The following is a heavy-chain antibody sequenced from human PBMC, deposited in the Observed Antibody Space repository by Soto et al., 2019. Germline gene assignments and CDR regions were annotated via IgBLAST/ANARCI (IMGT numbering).Heavy chain of an antibody. V-gene: IGHV1-69*01. D-gene: IGHD4-17*01. CDR2: VISLFGTA. CDR1: GGTFSSHS. Sequence: VQLMQSGAEVKKPGSSVKVSCKASGGTFSSHSINWVRQAPGQGLEWMGGVISLFGTANYAHNFKGRVTITADQSTSTSYMELNSLRSDDTAVYYCDREVGYGDCSAALLDWGQGTLVSVSS. J-gene: IGHJ4*02. CDR3: DREVGYGDCSAALLD.